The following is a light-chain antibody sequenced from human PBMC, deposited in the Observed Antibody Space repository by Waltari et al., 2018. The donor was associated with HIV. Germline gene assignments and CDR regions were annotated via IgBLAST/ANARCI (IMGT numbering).Light chain of an antibody. CDR3: QQSFSTPLT. V-gene: IGKV1-39*01. Sequence: DIQMTQSPSSLSASVGDSVTITCRASQTVNNKLNWYQQKPGEAPKVVIYDASTLESGVPSRFRGGGSRTDFTLTITSLQLDDFATYFCQQSFSTPLTFGPGTKVDI. J-gene: IGKJ3*01. CDR2: DAS. CDR1: QTVNNK.